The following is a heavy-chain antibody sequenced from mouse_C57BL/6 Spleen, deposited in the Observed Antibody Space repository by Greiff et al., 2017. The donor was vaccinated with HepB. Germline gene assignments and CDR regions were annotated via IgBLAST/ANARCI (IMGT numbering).Heavy chain of an antibody. J-gene: IGHJ3*01. CDR3: ARSYGTPFAY. D-gene: IGHD1-1*01. CDR2: INPGSGGT. CDR1: GYAFTNYL. V-gene: IGHV1-54*01. Sequence: LQESGAELVRPGTSVKVSCKASGYAFTNYLIEWVKQRPGQGLEWIGVINPGSGGTNYNEKFKGKATLTADKSSSTAYMQLSSLTSEDSAVYFCARSYGTPFAYWGQGTLVTVSA.